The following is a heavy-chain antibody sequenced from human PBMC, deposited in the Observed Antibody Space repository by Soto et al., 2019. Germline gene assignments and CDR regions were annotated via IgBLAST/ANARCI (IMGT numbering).Heavy chain of an antibody. J-gene: IGHJ4*02. CDR2: INAGNGKT. V-gene: IGHV1-3*01. CDR3: AHKGPEDWPLDY. Sequence: ASVKVSCKASGYTFTSYYIHWVRQAPGQRLEWMGWINAGNGKTKYSQNFQGRVTFTRDTSANTAYMELTSLISEDTGTYYCAHKGPEDWPLDYWGQGTLVTVSS. CDR1: GYTFTSYY. D-gene: IGHD3-9*01.